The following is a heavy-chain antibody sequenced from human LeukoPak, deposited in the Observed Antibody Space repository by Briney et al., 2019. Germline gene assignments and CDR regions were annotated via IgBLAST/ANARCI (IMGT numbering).Heavy chain of an antibody. CDR3: ARQTAMGRSGDY. CDR2: IDPSDSDT. V-gene: IGHV5-51*01. Sequence: GESLKISCKASGYSFTSYWNGWVRQMPGKGLEWMGIIDPSDSDTRYTPSFQGQVTISADKSLSTAYLRWNSLKASDSAMYYCARQTAMGRSGDYWGQGTLVTVSS. J-gene: IGHJ4*02. D-gene: IGHD5-18*01. CDR1: GYSFTSYW.